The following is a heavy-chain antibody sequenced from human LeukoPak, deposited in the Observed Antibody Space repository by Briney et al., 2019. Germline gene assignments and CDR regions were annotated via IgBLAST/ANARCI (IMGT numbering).Heavy chain of an antibody. J-gene: IGHJ5*02. CDR1: GGSISSYY. CDR3: ASSSYYYGSGSYWGSWFDP. CDR2: IYYSGST. Sequence: SETLSLTCTVSGGSISSYYWSWIRQPPGKGLEWIGYIYYSGSTNYNPSLKSRVTISVDTSKNQFSLKLSSVTAADTAVYYCASSSYYYGSGSYWGSWFDPWGQGALVTVSS. V-gene: IGHV4-59*01. D-gene: IGHD3-10*01.